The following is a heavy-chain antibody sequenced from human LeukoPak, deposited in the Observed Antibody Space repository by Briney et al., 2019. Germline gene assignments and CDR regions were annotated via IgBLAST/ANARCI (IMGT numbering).Heavy chain of an antibody. Sequence: ASVKVSCKASGYTFTNYHINWVRQASGQGLEWMTWINPDTGDIGYARKFQDRVTITTDTSISTAYMELSSLSSEDTAVYFCARTTSMTASGYDYWGQGTLVTVSS. CDR2: INPDTGDI. CDR3: ARTTSMTASGYDY. CDR1: GYTFTNYH. V-gene: IGHV1-8*03. D-gene: IGHD2-21*02. J-gene: IGHJ4*02.